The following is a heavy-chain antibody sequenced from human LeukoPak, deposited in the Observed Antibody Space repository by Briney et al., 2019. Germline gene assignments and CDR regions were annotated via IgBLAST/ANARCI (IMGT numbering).Heavy chain of an antibody. J-gene: IGHJ3*02. V-gene: IGHV3-11*04. CDR3: ARDFEDIVVVPAAIRPDAFDI. CDR2: ISSSGSTI. CDR1: GFTFSDYY. D-gene: IGHD2-2*02. Sequence: PGGSLRLSCAASGFTFSDYYMSWIGQAPGKGLEWVSYISSSGSTIYYADSVKGRFTISRDNAKNSLYLQMNSLRAEDTAAYYCARDFEDIVVVPAAIRPDAFDIWGQGTMVTVSS.